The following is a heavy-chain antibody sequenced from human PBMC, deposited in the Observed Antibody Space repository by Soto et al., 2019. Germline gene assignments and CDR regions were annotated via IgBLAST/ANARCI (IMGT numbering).Heavy chain of an antibody. CDR2: IIPIFGTA. D-gene: IGHD6-13*01. CDR1: GGTFSSYA. CDR3: ARAIMIAAAGRGYYYGMDV. Sequence: QVQLVQSGAEVQKPGSSVKVSCKASGGTFSSYAISWVRQAPGQGLEWMGGIIPIFGTANYAQKFQGRVTITADESTSTAYMELSSLRSEDTAVYYCARAIMIAAAGRGYYYGMDVWGQGTTVTVSS. J-gene: IGHJ6*02. V-gene: IGHV1-69*01.